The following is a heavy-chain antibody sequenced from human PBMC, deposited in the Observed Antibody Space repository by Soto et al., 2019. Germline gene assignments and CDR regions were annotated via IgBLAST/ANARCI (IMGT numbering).Heavy chain of an antibody. Sequence: QVQLVQSGAEVKKHGASVKVSCKASGYTFTSYYMHWVRQAPGQGFEWMGIINPSGGSTSYAQKFQGRVTMTRDTSTSTVYMELSSLRSEDTAVYYCRTGSTVTTECIAVAGTGAGAFDIWGQGTMVTVSS. J-gene: IGHJ3*02. CDR1: GYTFTSYY. CDR2: INPSGGST. V-gene: IGHV1-46*01. CDR3: RTGSTVTTECIAVAGTGAGAFDI. D-gene: IGHD6-19*01.